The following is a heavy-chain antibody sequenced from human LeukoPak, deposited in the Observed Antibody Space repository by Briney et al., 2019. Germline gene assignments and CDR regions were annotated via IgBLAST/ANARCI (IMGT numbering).Heavy chain of an antibody. D-gene: IGHD6-13*01. CDR2: IIPIFGTA. Sequence: ASVKVSCKASGYTFTSYGISWVRQAPGQGLEWMGGIIPIFGTANYAQKFQGRVTITADESTSTAYMELSSLRSEDTAVYYCATLERQLVRDNWFDPWGQGTLVTVSS. CDR3: ATLERQLVRDNWFDP. CDR1: GYTFTSYG. J-gene: IGHJ5*02. V-gene: IGHV1-69*13.